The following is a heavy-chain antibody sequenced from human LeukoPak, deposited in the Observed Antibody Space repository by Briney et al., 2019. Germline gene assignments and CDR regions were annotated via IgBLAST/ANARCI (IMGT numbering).Heavy chain of an antibody. Sequence: PGGSLRLSCAASGFTFSSYGMHWVRQAPGKGLEWVAFIRYDGSNKYYADSVKGRFTISRDNSKNTLYLQMGSLRTEDMAMYYCAREWSNWGHSSGMDVWGQGTTVTVSS. CDR1: GFTFSSYG. CDR2: IRYDGSNK. V-gene: IGHV3-30*02. D-gene: IGHD7-27*01. CDR3: AREWSNWGHSSGMDV. J-gene: IGHJ6*02.